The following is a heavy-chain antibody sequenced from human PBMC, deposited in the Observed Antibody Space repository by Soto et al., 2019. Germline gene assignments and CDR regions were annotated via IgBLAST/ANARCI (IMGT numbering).Heavy chain of an antibody. CDR1: GGSISSGDYY. D-gene: IGHD4-4*01. CDR2: IYYSGST. CDR3: ARAIGAYMTTTTIDY. J-gene: IGHJ4*02. Sequence: QVQLQESGPGLVKPSQTLSLTCTVSGGSISSGDYYWSWIRQPPGKGLEWIGYIYYSGSTYYNPSLKSRITITVDTSKNQFSLKLSSVTAADTAVYYCARAIGAYMTTTTIDYWGQGTLVTVSS. V-gene: IGHV4-30-4*01.